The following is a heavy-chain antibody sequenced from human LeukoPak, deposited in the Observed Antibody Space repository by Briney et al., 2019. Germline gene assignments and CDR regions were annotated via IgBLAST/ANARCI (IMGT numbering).Heavy chain of an antibody. J-gene: IGHJ3*02. CDR1: GYTFTSYY. CDR2: TNPSGGNT. V-gene: IGHV1-46*01. Sequence: GASVKVSCKASGYTFTSYYMHWVRQAPGQGLEWMGITNPSGGNTSYAQKFQGRVTMTRDVSTSTAYMEMSSLRSEDTAVYYCARAPLYEYRADNAFDIWGQGTMVTVSS. CDR3: ARAPLYEYRADNAFDI. D-gene: IGHD3-16*01.